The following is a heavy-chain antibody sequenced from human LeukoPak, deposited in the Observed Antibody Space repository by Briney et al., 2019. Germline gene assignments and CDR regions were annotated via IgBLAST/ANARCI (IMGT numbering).Heavy chain of an antibody. J-gene: IGHJ5*02. V-gene: IGHV4-34*01. Sequence: SETLSLTCAVYGGSFSGYYWSWIRQPPGKGLEWTGEINHSGSTNYNPSLKSRVTISVDTSKNQFSLKLSSVTAADTAVYYCARRATVVTRFNWFDPWGQGTLVTVSS. CDR2: INHSGST. D-gene: IGHD4-23*01. CDR1: GGSFSGYY. CDR3: ARRATVVTRFNWFDP.